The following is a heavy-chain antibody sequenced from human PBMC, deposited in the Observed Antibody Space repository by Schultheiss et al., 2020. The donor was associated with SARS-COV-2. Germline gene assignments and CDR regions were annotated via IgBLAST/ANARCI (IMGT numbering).Heavy chain of an antibody. CDR1: GFTFSSYS. V-gene: IGHV3-21*01. CDR3: ARDGTVGATWGY. D-gene: IGHD1-26*01. CDR2: ISSSSSYI. Sequence: GGSLRLSCAASGFTFSSYSMNWVRQAPGKGLEWVSSISSSSSYIYYADSVKGRFTISRDNAKNSLYLQMNSLRAEDTAVYYCARDGTVGATWGYWGQGTLVTVSS. J-gene: IGHJ4*02.